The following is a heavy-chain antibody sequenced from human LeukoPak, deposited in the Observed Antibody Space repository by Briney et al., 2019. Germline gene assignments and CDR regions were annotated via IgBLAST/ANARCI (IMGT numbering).Heavy chain of an antibody. Sequence: QPSETLSLTCTVSGYSISSGYYWGWIRQPPGKGLEWVSAISGSGGSTYYADSVKGRFTISRDNSKNTLYLQMNSLRAEDTAVYYCAKGIRRFGDAGDYWGQGTLVTVSS. V-gene: IGHV3-23*01. J-gene: IGHJ4*02. CDR2: ISGSGGST. CDR1: GYSISSGYY. D-gene: IGHD3-10*01. CDR3: AKGIRRFGDAGDY.